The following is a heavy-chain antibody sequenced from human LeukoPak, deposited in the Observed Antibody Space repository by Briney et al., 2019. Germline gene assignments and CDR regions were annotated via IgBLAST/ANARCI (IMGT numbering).Heavy chain of an antibody. CDR2: ISSGSDYI. J-gene: IGHJ4*02. Sequence: GGSLRLSCVDLGGRCIIKNKNWVRQAPGKGLEWVSSISSGSDYIYYADSVKGRFTISRDNVKNSLYLQMDSLRAEDTAVYYCARKWSMATYSDYWGQGTLVTVSS. CDR3: ARKWSMATYSDY. CDR1: GGRCIIKN. V-gene: IGHV3-21*01. D-gene: IGHD2-8*02.